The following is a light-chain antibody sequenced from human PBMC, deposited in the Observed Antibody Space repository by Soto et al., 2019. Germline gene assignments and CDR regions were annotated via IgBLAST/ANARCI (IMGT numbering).Light chain of an antibody. CDR1: SSDIGHYDY. V-gene: IGLV2-14*03. Sequence: QSALAQPGSVSGSPGQSITISCTGTSSDIGHYDYVYWYQQHPGKAPKLMIYHVTYRPSGVSNRYSGSKSGNSASLTISGLQADDEADYYCCSLTTSNTYVFGSGTKVTVL. CDR2: HVT. J-gene: IGLJ1*01. CDR3: CSLTTSNTYV.